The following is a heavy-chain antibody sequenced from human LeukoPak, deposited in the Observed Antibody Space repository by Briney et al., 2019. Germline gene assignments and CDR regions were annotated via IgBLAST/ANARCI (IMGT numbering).Heavy chain of an antibody. Sequence: PGGSLRLSCAVSGFTIRYYYMSWIRQAPGKGLEWVAYISHDDETIYYADSVKGRFTVSRDNAKDSLFLQMNSLRVEDTAVYFCARATPGTPQFWGQGVLVTVS. CDR3: ARATPGTPQF. CDR2: ISHDDETI. CDR1: GFTIRYYY. J-gene: IGHJ4*02. V-gene: IGHV3-11*01. D-gene: IGHD3-10*01.